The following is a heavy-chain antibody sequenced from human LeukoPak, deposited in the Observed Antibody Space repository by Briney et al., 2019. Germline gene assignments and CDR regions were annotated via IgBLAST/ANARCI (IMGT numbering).Heavy chain of an antibody. Sequence: GGSLRLSCAASGFTFSSYAMSWVRQAPGKGLEWVSAISGSGGSTYYADSVKGRFTISRDNSKNTLYLQMNSLRAEDTAVYYCAKDGHYYDSSGYYDYWGQGTLVTVSS. J-gene: IGHJ4*02. V-gene: IGHV3-23*01. CDR3: AKDGHYYDSSGYYDY. CDR1: GFTFSSYA. D-gene: IGHD3-22*01. CDR2: ISGSGGST.